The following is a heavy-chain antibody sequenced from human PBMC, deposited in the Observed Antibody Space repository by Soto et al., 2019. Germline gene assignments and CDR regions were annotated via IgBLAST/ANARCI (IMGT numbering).Heavy chain of an antibody. J-gene: IGHJ4*02. CDR1: GFTFSSYA. D-gene: IGHD3-22*01. CDR3: AKEPNIGWLRPLYYFDY. V-gene: IGHV3-23*01. CDR2: ISGSGGST. Sequence: PGGSLRLSCAASGFTFSSYAMSWVRQAPGKGLEWVSAISGSGGSTYYADSVKGRFTISRDNSKNTLYLQMNSLRAEDTAVYYCAKEPNIGWLRPLYYFDYWGQGTLVTVYS.